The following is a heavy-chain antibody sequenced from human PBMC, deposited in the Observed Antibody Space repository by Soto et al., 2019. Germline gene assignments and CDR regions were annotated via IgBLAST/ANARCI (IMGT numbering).Heavy chain of an antibody. V-gene: IGHV4-61*01. CDR3: AREGRMGTLDD. CDR2: FYYSGST. J-gene: IGHJ4*02. Sequence: SETLSFTCTVSGGSVSGGSYFWSWVRQPPGKGLEWIGYFYYSGSTKYNPSLKSRVTILEDTSKNQFSLKLNSVTAADTAVYYCAREGRMGTLDDWGQGALVTVSS. CDR1: GGSVSGGSYF. D-gene: IGHD1-1*01.